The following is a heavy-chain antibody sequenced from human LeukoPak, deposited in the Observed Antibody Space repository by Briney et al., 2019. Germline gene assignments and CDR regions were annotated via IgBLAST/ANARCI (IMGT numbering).Heavy chain of an antibody. V-gene: IGHV3-23*01. J-gene: IGHJ6*02. D-gene: IGHD3-3*01. Sequence: GGSLRLSCAASGFTFTNYAMSWVRQAPGKGLEWVSAINSSGGKTYYAVDTVKGRFTISRDNSKNTLYLQMNSLRAEDTAVYYCAREGQYVLRFLEWFPTYYYYGMDVWGQGTTVTVSS. CDR2: INSSGGKT. CDR3: AREGQYVLRFLEWFPTYYYYGMDV. CDR1: GFTFTNYA.